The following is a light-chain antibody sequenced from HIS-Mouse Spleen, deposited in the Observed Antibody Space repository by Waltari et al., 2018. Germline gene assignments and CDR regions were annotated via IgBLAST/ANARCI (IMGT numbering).Light chain of an antibody. CDR2: SNN. V-gene: IGLV1-44*01. CDR3: AAWDDSLNGVV. Sequence: QSVLTQPPSASGTPGPRVTISCSGSRSNIGSHTVNWYQPPPGTAPKLLIYSNNQRPSGVPDRFSGSKSGTSASLAISGLQSEDEADYYCAAWDDSLNGVVFGGGTKLTVL. CDR1: RSNIGSHT. J-gene: IGLJ2*01.